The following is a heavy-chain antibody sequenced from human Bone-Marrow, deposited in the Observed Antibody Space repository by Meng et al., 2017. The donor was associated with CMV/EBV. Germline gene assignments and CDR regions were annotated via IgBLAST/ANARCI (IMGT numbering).Heavy chain of an antibody. V-gene: IGHV3-21*01. CDR3: ARVPEWGMTCFDD. J-gene: IGHJ4*02. CDR1: GFTCSTYN. CDR2: ISSSSTYI. D-gene: IGHD2-8*01. Sequence: GGSLRLSWAGSGFTCSTYNMNWVRRAPGKELEWVSSISSSSTYIYYADSAKGRFTISRDNAKNSLYLQMNSLRAEDTAVYFCARVPEWGMTCFDDWGQGTLVTVSS.